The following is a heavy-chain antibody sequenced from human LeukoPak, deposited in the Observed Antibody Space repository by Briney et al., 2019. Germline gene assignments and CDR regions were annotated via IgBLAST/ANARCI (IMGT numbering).Heavy chain of an antibody. J-gene: IGHJ4*02. CDR3: ARDRPRIAAAGTNDY. V-gene: IGHV1-2*02. CDR2: INPNSGGT. D-gene: IGHD6-13*01. Sequence: ASVKVSCKASGYTFTGYYIHWVRQAPGQGLEWMGWINPNSGGTNYAQKFQGRVTMTRDTSISTAYMELSRLRSDDTAVYYCARDRPRIAAAGTNDYWGQGTLVTVSS. CDR1: GYTFTGYY.